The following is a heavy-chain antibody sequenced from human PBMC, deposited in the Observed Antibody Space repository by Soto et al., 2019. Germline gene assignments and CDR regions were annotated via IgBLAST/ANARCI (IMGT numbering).Heavy chain of an antibody. D-gene: IGHD1-26*01. J-gene: IGHJ4*02. Sequence: QVQLVESGGGVVQPGRSLRLSCAASGFTFSSYGMHWVRQAPGKGLEWVAVISYDGSNKYYADSVKGRFTISRDNSKNTLYLQMNSLRAEDTAVYYCAKDLILGATNAWAYWGQGTLVTVSS. CDR1: GFTFSSYG. V-gene: IGHV3-30*18. CDR3: AKDLILGATNAWAY. CDR2: ISYDGSNK.